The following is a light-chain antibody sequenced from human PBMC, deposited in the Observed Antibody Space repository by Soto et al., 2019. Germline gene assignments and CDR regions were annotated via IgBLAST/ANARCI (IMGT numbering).Light chain of an antibody. CDR2: DTS. Sequence: ELVMTQSPGAQYVCPGEGATLCCRASQGIGDTLAWYQPKPGQTPRVIIYDTSTRATGVPARFIGRRSGTECTVTINSLHSEDAPVYYGQRYNTWPLTLHGGTKVDIK. CDR1: QGIGDT. J-gene: IGKJ4*01. CDR3: QRYNTWPLT. V-gene: IGKV3-15*01.